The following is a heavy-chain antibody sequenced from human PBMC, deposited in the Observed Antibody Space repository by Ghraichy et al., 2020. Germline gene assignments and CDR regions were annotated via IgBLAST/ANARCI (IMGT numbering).Heavy chain of an antibody. Sequence: SETLSLTCTVSGGSISSYYWSWIRQPPGKGLEWIGYISYSGSTNYNPSLKSRVTISVDTSKNQFSLRLSSVTAADTAVYYCARAPTGGLYGMDVWGQGTSVTVSS. J-gene: IGHJ6*02. D-gene: IGHD4-11*01. CDR2: ISYSGST. V-gene: IGHV4-59*01. CDR1: GGSISSYY. CDR3: ARAPTGGLYGMDV.